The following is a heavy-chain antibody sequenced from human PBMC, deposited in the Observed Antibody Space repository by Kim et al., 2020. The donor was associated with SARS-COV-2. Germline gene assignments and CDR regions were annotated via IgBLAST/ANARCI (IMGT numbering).Heavy chain of an antibody. Sequence: GGSLRLSCAASGLTFSGSAMHWVRQAPGKGLEWVAVISFDGRSKEYADAVKGRFTISGDNSKSTLYLEMNSLRVEDTALYDCARGNYYESMSLSDYYNGVDVWGQGTTVTVSS. V-gene: IGHV3-30-3*01. CDR2: ISFDGRSK. CDR3: ARGNYYESMSLSDYYNGVDV. D-gene: IGHD3-22*01. J-gene: IGHJ6*02. CDR1: GLTFSGSA.